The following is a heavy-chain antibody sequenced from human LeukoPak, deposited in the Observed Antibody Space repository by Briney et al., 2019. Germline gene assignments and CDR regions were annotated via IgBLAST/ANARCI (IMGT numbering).Heavy chain of an antibody. CDR2: IYYSGST. Sequence: SETLSLTCTVSGGSISSYYWSWIRQPPGKGLEWIEYIYYSGSTNYNPSLKSRVTISVDTSKNQFSLKLSSVTAADTAVYYCARGDFWSGYLFDYWGQGTLVTVSS. J-gene: IGHJ4*02. D-gene: IGHD3-3*01. V-gene: IGHV4-59*01. CDR1: GGSISSYY. CDR3: ARGDFWSGYLFDY.